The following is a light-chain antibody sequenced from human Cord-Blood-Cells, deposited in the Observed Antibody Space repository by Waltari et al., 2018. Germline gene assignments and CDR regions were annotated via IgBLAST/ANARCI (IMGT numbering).Light chain of an antibody. CDR2: EVS. CDR1: SSDVGSYNL. J-gene: IGLJ2*01. Sequence: QSALTQPAPVSGSPGQSIHTSCTGTSSDVGSYNLVSWYQQHPGKAPKLMIYEVSKRPSGVSNRFSGSKSGNTASLTISGLQAEDEADYYCCSYAGSSTFVVFGGGTKLTVL. CDR3: CSYAGSSTFVV. V-gene: IGLV2-23*02.